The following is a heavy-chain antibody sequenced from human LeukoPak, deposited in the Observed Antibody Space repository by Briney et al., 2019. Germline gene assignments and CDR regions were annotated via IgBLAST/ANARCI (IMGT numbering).Heavy chain of an antibody. V-gene: IGHV3-74*01. CDR1: GFTFSSYW. Sequence: GALRLSCAASGFTFSSYWMYWVRQAPGKGLVWVSRINSDESSTSYADSVKGRFTISRDNSKNTLYLQMNSLRAEDTAVYYCATGESGYSYGHEVYYYYGMDVWGQGTTVTVSS. CDR3: ATGESGYSYGHEVYYYYGMDV. J-gene: IGHJ6*02. D-gene: IGHD5-18*01. CDR2: INSDESST.